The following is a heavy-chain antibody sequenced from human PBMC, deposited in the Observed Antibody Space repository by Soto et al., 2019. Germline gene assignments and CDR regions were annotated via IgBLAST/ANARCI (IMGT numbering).Heavy chain of an antibody. CDR1: ALTFSSYA. V-gene: IGHV3-23*01. Sequence: EVQLLESGGGLVQPGGSLRLSCAASALTFSSYAMSWVCQAPGKGLEWDSAISGSGVSTYYADSVKGRFTISRDNSKNTLYLQMNSLRAEDTAVYYCAKDRGYSYGWDYFHYWGQGTLVTVSS. CDR2: ISGSGVST. D-gene: IGHD5-18*01. J-gene: IGHJ4*02. CDR3: AKDRGYSYGWDYFHY.